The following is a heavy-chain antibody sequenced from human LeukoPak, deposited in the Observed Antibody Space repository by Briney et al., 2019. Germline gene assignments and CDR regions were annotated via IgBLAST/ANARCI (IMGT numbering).Heavy chain of an antibody. D-gene: IGHD2-2*01. V-gene: IGHV4-4*07. CDR1: GGSISSYY. CDR2: IYTSGST. Sequence: SETLSLTCTVSGGSISSYYWSWIRQPAGKGLEWIGRIYTSGSTNYNPSLKSRVTMSVDTSKNQFCLKLSSVTAADTAVYYCATGYCSSTSCYEGGYWGQGTLVPVSP. J-gene: IGHJ4*02. CDR3: ATGYCSSTSCYEGGY.